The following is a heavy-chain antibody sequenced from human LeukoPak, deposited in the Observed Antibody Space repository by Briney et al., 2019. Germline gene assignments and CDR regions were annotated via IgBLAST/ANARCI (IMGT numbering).Heavy chain of an antibody. D-gene: IGHD1-26*01. Sequence: GESLKISCNSSGYIYTSYWIGWVRQMPGKGLEWMGIIYPGDSDTRYSPSFQGQVTISADKSISTAYLQWSSLKASDTAMYYCARSGSYYETLDNWFDPWGQGTLVTVSS. CDR2: IYPGDSDT. J-gene: IGHJ5*02. V-gene: IGHV5-51*01. CDR1: GYIYTSYW. CDR3: ARSGSYYETLDNWFDP.